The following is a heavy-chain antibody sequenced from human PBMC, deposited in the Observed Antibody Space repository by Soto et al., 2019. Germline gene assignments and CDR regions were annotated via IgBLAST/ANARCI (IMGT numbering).Heavy chain of an antibody. CDR3: ARDRCSSTNCYPNWFDP. CDR2: ISSSSSYT. Sequence: GGSLRLSCAASGFTFSSYSMNWVRQAPGKGLEWVSSISSSSSYTYYADSVKGRFTISRDNAKNSLYLQMNSLRAEDTAVYYCARDRCSSTNCYPNWFDPWGQGTLVTVSS. J-gene: IGHJ5*02. CDR1: GFTFSSYS. V-gene: IGHV3-21*01. D-gene: IGHD2-2*01.